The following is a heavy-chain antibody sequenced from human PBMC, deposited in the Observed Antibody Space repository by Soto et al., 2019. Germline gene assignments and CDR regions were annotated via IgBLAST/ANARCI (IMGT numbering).Heavy chain of an antibody. CDR3: AREVSHGYVLRGMDV. J-gene: IGHJ6*02. D-gene: IGHD5-18*01. V-gene: IGHV3-74*01. CDR2: INSDGSSI. Sequence: EVQLVESGGGLVQPGASVRLSCAASKFTITSYWMHWVRQAPGKGLVWVSRINSDGSSISYADAVKGRFTISRDNAKNTLYLQMNSLRVEDTAVYYCAREVSHGYVLRGMDVWGQGTTVTVFS. CDR1: KFTITSYW.